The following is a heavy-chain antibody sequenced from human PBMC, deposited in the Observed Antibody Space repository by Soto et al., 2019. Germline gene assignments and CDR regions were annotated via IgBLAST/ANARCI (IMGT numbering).Heavy chain of an antibody. Sequence: SETLSLTCTVSNGSISSAIYYWGWIRQPPGKGLEWIGSIYHSGSTYYNPSLQGRVTISVDTSKNQFSLKLSSVTAADTAVYYCARVGDRYCSGGSCHLQHWGQGTLVTVSS. V-gene: IGHV4-39*07. CDR2: IYHSGST. D-gene: IGHD2-15*01. CDR1: NGSISSAIYY. CDR3: ARVGDRYCSGGSCHLQH. J-gene: IGHJ1*01.